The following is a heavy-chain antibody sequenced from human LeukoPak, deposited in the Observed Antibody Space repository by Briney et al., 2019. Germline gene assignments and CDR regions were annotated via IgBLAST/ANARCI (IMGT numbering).Heavy chain of an antibody. Sequence: PSETLSLTCTVSGASINSTTYYWGWIRQPPGKGLEWIGSIYYSGSTYYNPSLKSRVTISVDTSKNQFSLKLSSVTAADTAVYYCARDRDYYGSGSRFDPWGQGTLVTVSS. D-gene: IGHD3-10*01. CDR3: ARDRDYYGSGSRFDP. CDR2: IYYSGST. J-gene: IGHJ5*02. CDR1: GASINSTTYY. V-gene: IGHV4-39*07.